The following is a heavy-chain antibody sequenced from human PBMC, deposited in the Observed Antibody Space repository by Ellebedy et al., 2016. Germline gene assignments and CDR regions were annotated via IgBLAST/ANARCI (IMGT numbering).Heavy chain of an antibody. CDR3: AKWNGGWYAFDV. CDR1: GGSVSSDY. D-gene: IGHD6-19*01. V-gene: IGHV4-59*02. Sequence: SETPSLTCNVSGGSVSSDYWNWIRRPPGKGLEWIGYVFHTGTTHYNPSLKSRVTMSLDTSKSQFSLSLTSVTAADTAVYYCAKWNGGWYAFDVWGQGTMVTVSS. CDR2: VFHTGTT. J-gene: IGHJ3*01.